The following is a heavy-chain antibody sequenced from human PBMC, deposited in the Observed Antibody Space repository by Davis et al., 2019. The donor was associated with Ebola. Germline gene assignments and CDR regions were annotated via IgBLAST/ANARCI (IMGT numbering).Heavy chain of an antibody. D-gene: IGHD3-16*01. V-gene: IGHV4-59*12. Sequence: SETLSLTCTVSGGSISSYYWSWIRQPPGKGLEWIGYIYYSGSTNYNPPLKSRVTISVDTSKNQFSLMLNSVTAADTAVYYCARRLGTGQPYFDYWGQGSLVTVSS. J-gene: IGHJ4*02. CDR1: GGSISSYY. CDR3: ARRLGTGQPYFDY. CDR2: IYYSGST.